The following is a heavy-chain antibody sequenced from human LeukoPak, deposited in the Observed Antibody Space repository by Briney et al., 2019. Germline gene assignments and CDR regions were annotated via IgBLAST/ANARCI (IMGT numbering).Heavy chain of an antibody. Sequence: KTSETLSLTCAVYGGSFSGYYWGWIRQPPGKGLEWIGEINHSGSTNYNPSLKSRVTISVDTSKNQFSLKLSSVTAADTAVYYCARPRYYYYGMDVWGQGTTVTVSS. J-gene: IGHJ6*02. V-gene: IGHV4-34*01. CDR2: INHSGST. CDR3: ARPRYYYYGMDV. CDR1: GGSFSGYY.